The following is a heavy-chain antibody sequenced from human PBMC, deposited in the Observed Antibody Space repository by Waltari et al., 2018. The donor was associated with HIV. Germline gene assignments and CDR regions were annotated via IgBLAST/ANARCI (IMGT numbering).Heavy chain of an antibody. J-gene: IGHJ1*01. Sequence: EVQLVESGGDLVQPGGSLRLSCVASGLTFSTYWMHWVRKAPGKGLEWVSRIKSDASSTNYADSVKGRFTISRDNAKNTLYLQMNSLRPEDTAVYYCARVGSWSGPVQNWGQGTLVTVSS. D-gene: IGHD6-13*01. V-gene: IGHV3-74*01. CDR2: IKSDASST. CDR1: GLTFSTYW. CDR3: ARVGSWSGPVQN.